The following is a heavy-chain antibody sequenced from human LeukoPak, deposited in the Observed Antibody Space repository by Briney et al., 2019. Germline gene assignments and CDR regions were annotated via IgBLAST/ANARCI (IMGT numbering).Heavy chain of an antibody. D-gene: IGHD2-2*03. V-gene: IGHV3-30-3*01. J-gene: IGHJ3*02. CDR1: GFTFVNYG. CDR2: ISYNGNQ. Sequence: GGSLRLSCAASGFTFVNYGFHWVRQAPVKALEWVAFISYNGNQKYGDSVKGRFTISRDNSKNTLYLQMNGLRPEDTAVYYCARDPLDISRWTNAFDIWGQGTMVTVSS. CDR3: ARDPLDISRWTNAFDI.